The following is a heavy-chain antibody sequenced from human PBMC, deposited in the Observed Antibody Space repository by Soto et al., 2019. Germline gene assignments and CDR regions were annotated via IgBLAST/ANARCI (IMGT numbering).Heavy chain of an antibody. D-gene: IGHD3-10*01. CDR2: IYYSGST. V-gene: IGHV4-30-4*01. CDR3: ARDRWFGEFRSYWYFEL. CDR1: GGSISSGDYY. J-gene: IGHJ2*01. Sequence: SETLSLTCTVSGGSISSGDYYWSWIRQPPGKGLEWIGYIYYSGSTYYNPSLKSRLTISVNTSKNQFSLKLSSGTAADTAVYYWARDRWFGEFRSYWYFELWGRGTLVTVSS.